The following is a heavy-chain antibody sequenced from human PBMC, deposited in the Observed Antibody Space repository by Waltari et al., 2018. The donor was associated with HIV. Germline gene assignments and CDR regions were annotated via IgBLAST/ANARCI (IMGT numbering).Heavy chain of an antibody. V-gene: IGHV4-38-2*02. Sequence: QVQLQESGPGLVKPSETLSLTCGVSGYSISSGYYWGWIRQPPVKGREWIGSIHFSGTTYYNPSLKSRVTMSVDTSKNQFSLRLSSVTAADTAVYYCARDRGTVAGNLDYWGQGALVTVSS. CDR2: IHFSGTT. J-gene: IGHJ4*02. D-gene: IGHD6-19*01. CDR1: GYSISSGYY. CDR3: ARDRGTVAGNLDY.